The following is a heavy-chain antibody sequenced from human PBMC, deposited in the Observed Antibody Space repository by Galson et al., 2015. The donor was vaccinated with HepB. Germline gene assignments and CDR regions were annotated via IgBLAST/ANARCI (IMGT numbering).Heavy chain of an antibody. CDR2: ISAYNGNT. V-gene: IGHV1-18*01. D-gene: IGHD5-18*01. CDR3: AREGYSYGYGVVYYYYGMDV. CDR1: GYTFTSYG. Sequence: SVKVSCRASGYTFTSYGISWVRQAPGQGLEWMGWISAYNGNTNYAQKLQGRVTMTTDTSTSTAYMELRSLRSDDTAVYYCAREGYSYGYGVVYYYYGMDVWGQGTTVTVSS. J-gene: IGHJ6*02.